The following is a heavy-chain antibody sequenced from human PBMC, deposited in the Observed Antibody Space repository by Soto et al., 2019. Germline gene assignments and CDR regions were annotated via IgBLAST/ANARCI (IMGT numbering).Heavy chain of an antibody. V-gene: IGHV4-59*01. CDR3: ARIPAAYSFDY. CDR2: IYYSGST. CDR1: GGSISSYY. Sequence: SETLSLTCTVSGGSISSYYWSWIRQPPGKGLEWIGYIYYSGSTNYNPSLKSRVTISVDTSKNQFSLKLSSVTAADTAVYYCARIPAAYSFDYWGQGTLVTVSS. D-gene: IGHD2-2*01. J-gene: IGHJ4*02.